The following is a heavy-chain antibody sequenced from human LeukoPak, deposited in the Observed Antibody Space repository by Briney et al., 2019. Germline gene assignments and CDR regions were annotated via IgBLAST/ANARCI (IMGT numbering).Heavy chain of an antibody. V-gene: IGHV3-23*01. D-gene: IGHD3-3*01. Sequence: GGSLRLSCAASGLTFSSYDMTWVRQAPGKGLEWVSSISGSGGSTYYADSVKGRFTISRDNSKNTLYLQMNSLRAEDTAVYYCARKITIFGVVIGYMDVWGKGTTVTVSS. CDR1: GLTFSSYD. CDR3: ARKITIFGVVIGYMDV. CDR2: ISGSGGST. J-gene: IGHJ6*03.